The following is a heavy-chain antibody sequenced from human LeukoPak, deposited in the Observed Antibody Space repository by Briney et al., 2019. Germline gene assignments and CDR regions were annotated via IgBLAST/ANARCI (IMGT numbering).Heavy chain of an antibody. Sequence: PSETLSLTCTVSGGSISSGSYYWSWIRQPAGKGLEWIGRIYTSGSTNYNPSLKSRVTISVDTSKNQFSLKLSSVTAADTAVYYCARSPMVRGVISIFDYWGQGTLVTASS. CDR3: ARSPMVRGVISIFDY. CDR1: GGSISSGSYY. D-gene: IGHD3-10*01. J-gene: IGHJ4*02. CDR2: IYTSGST. V-gene: IGHV4-61*02.